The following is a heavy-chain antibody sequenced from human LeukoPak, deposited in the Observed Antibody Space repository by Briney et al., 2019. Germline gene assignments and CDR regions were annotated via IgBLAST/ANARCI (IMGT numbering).Heavy chain of an antibody. D-gene: IGHD3-10*02. CDR3: AELGITMIGGV. V-gene: IGHV3-48*03. CDR1: GFTFSNYA. J-gene: IGHJ6*04. Sequence: GGSLRLSCEASGFTFSNYAMNWVRQAPGKGLEWVSYISSSGSTIYYADSVKGRFTISRDNAKNSLYLQMNSLRAEDTAVYYCAELGITMIGGVWGKGTTVTISS. CDR2: ISSSGSTI.